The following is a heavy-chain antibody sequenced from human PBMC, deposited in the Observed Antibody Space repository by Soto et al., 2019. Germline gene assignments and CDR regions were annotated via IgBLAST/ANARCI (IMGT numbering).Heavy chain of an antibody. CDR3: VKGYWKGGV. CDR2: ISGSGGSI. D-gene: IGHD1-1*01. J-gene: IGHJ6*02. CDR1: GFTFSTYA. V-gene: IGHV3-23*01. Sequence: EVQLLESGGGLVQPGGSLRLSCAASGFTFSTYAMNWVRQAPGNGLEWVSAISGSGGSIHYADSVKGRFTISRDNSKNTLYLQMNSLRDEDTAVYPCVKGYWKGGVWGQGTTVTVSS.